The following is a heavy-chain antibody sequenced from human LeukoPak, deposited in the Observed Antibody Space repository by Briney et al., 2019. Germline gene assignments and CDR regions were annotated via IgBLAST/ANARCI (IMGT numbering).Heavy chain of an antibody. D-gene: IGHD3-3*01. V-gene: IGHV4-30-2*01. CDR3: AKYYDFWSGYRGRFYGMDV. CDR2: IYHSGST. Sequence: SETLSLTCAVSGGSISSGGYSWSWIRQPPGKGLEWIGYIYHSGSTYYNPSLKSRVTISVDRSKNQFSLKLSSVTAADTAVYYCAKYYDFWSGYRGRFYGMDVWGQGTTVTVSS. J-gene: IGHJ6*02. CDR1: GGSISSGGYS.